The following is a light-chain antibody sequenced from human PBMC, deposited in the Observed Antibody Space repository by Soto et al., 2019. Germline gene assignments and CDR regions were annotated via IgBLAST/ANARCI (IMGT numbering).Light chain of an antibody. CDR1: QSLSSN. V-gene: IGKV3-15*01. CDR2: GAS. J-gene: IGKJ5*01. Sequence: EIALTQSPATLSLSPGERVTLSCRASQSLSSNLAWYQQKPGQAPRLLIYGASTRATDIPARFSGSGSGTEFTLTISSLQSEDFAVYFCQQYNNWPLAFGQGTRLEIK. CDR3: QQYNNWPLA.